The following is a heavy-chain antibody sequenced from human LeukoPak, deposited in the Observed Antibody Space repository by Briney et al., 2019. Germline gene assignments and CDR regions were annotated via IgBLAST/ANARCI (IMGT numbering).Heavy chain of an antibody. Sequence: GGSLRLSCAASGFTFGSYWMSWVRQAPGKGLEWVSSISTSSSYIHYADSVKGRFTISRDNAKNSLYLQMNSLRAEDTAVYYCARGTLNIPGEHGAFDYWGQGTLVTVSS. CDR2: ISTSSSYI. CDR3: ARGTLNIPGEHGAFDY. D-gene: IGHD1-14*01. J-gene: IGHJ4*02. V-gene: IGHV3-21*01. CDR1: GFTFGSYW.